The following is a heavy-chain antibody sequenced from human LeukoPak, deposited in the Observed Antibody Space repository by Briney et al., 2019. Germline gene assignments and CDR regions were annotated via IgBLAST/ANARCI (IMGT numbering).Heavy chain of an antibody. CDR2: INYSGST. CDR3: ARGGANLDSYGSE. V-gene: IGHV4-59*01. Sequence: SETLSLTCTVSGGSISSYYWSWIRQPPGKGLEWIGYINYSGSTNYNPSLKSRVTISVDTSKNQFSLKLSSVTAADTAVYYCARGGANLDSYGSEWGQGTLVTVSS. D-gene: IGHD5-18*01. J-gene: IGHJ4*02. CDR1: GGSISSYY.